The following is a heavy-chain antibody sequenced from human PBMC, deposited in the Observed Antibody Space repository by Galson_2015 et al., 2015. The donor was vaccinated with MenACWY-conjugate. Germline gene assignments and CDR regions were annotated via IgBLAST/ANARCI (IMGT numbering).Heavy chain of an antibody. CDR3: ARLGGNYRTTSHFDY. Sequence: SLRLSCAASGFTFSGYWMHWVRQAPGKGLVWVSRINSDGRSTSYADSVKGRFTISRDNAKNTLYLQMNSLRAEDTAVYYCARLGGNYRTTSHFDYWGQGTLVTVSS. D-gene: IGHD1-26*01. V-gene: IGHV3-74*01. CDR1: GFTFSGYW. CDR2: INSDGRST. J-gene: IGHJ4*02.